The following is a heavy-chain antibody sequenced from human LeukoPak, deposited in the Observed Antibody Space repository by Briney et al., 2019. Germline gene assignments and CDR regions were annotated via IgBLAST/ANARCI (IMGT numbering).Heavy chain of an antibody. CDR2: IYYSGST. Sequence: SETLSLTCTVSGGSISSYYWSWIRQPPGKGLEWIGYIYYSGSTNYNPSLKSRVTMSVDTSKNQFSLKLNSVTAADTAVYYCARESGSYGGRALDIWGQGTMVTVSS. V-gene: IGHV4-59*12. J-gene: IGHJ3*02. CDR3: ARESGSYGGRALDI. CDR1: GGSISSYY. D-gene: IGHD1-26*01.